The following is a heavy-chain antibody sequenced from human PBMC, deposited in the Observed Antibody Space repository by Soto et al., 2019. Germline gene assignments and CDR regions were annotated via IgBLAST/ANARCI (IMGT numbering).Heavy chain of an antibody. CDR2: IYYSGST. V-gene: IGHV4-31*03. D-gene: IGHD3-16*02. CDR3: ARAPMLQFGGVIVKPYGMDV. CDR1: GGSISSGGYY. J-gene: IGHJ6*02. Sequence: SETLSLTCTVSGGSISSGGYYWSWIRQHPGKGLEWIGYIYYSGSTYYNPSLKSRVTISVDTSKNQFSLKLSSVTAADTAVYYCARAPMLQFGGVIVKPYGMDVWGQGTTATVSS.